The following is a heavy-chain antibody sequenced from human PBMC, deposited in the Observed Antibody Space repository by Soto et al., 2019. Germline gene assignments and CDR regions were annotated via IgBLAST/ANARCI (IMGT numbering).Heavy chain of an antibody. CDR3: AKDGGGHPDY. CDR1: GFTFSNYG. D-gene: IGHD3-16*01. CDR2: ISYDGSNK. J-gene: IGHJ4*02. V-gene: IGHV3-30*18. Sequence: PGGSLRLSCAASGFTFSNYGMHWVRQAPGKGLEWVAVISYDGSNKYYADSVKGRFTISRDNSKNTLYLQMNSLRAEDTAVYYCAKDGGGHPDYWGQGTLVTVSS.